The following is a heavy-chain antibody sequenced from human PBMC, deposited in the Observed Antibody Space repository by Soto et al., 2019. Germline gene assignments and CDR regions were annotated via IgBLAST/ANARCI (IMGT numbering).Heavy chain of an antibody. CDR3: ARETPYSSSWYY. J-gene: IGHJ4*02. CDR1: GYTFIDQY. V-gene: IGHV1-2*02. D-gene: IGHD6-13*01. CDR2: INPNSGGT. Sequence: ASVKVSCKASGYTFIDQYLHWVRQAPGQGLEWMGRINPNSGGTNYAQKFQGRVTMTRDTSISTAYMELTRLTSDDTAVYFCARETPYSSSWYYWGQGTLVTVSS.